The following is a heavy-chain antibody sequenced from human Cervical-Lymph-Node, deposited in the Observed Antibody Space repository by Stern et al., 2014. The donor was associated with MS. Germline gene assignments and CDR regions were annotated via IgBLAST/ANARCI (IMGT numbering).Heavy chain of an antibody. CDR1: GGTFNTNV. V-gene: IGHV1-69*01. J-gene: IGHJ4*02. CDR3: ARAAYSTSSYNY. Sequence: QVQLVQSGAEVKKPGSSVKVSCKASGGTFNTNVISWVRQAPGQGLEWMGGIIPIFGTALYAQKVQGRVTITANESTRAVYMELSSLRSEDTAVYSCARAAYSTSSYNYWGQGTLVIVSS. CDR2: IIPIFGTA. D-gene: IGHD6-6*01.